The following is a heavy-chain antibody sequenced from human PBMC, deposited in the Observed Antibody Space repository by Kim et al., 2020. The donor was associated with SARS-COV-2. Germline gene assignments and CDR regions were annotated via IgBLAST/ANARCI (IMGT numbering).Heavy chain of an antibody. Sequence: VKVRFTISRHNSKNTLYLQMNSLRAEDTAVYYCAKDLYGMVRGVKDAFDIWGQGTMVTVSS. J-gene: IGHJ3*02. CDR3: AKDLYGMVRGVKDAFDI. D-gene: IGHD3-10*01. V-gene: IGHV3-23*01.